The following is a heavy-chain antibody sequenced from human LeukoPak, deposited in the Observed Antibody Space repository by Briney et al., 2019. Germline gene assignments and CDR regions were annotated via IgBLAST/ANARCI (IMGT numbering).Heavy chain of an antibody. J-gene: IGHJ4*02. CDR3: ARSYCSGGSCYSYYFDY. D-gene: IGHD2-15*01. V-gene: IGHV4-61*05. CDR2: IYYSGST. Sequence: SETLSLTCTVSGGSISSSSYYWSWIRQPPGKGLEWIGYIYYSGSTNYNPSLKSRVTISVDTSKNQFSLKLSSVTAADTAVYYCARSYCSGGSCYSYYFDYWGQGTLVTVSS. CDR1: GGSISSSSYY.